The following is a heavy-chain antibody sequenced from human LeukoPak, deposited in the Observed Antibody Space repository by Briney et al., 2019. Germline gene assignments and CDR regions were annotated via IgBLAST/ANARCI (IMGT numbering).Heavy chain of an antibody. CDR2: ISSSSSYI. J-gene: IGHJ4*02. V-gene: IGHV3-21*01. CDR3: ARVGYGGNWPFDY. D-gene: IGHD4-23*01. Sequence: PGVSLRLSCAASGFTFSSYSMNWVRQAPGKGLEWVSSISSSSSYIYYADSVKGRFTISRDNAKNSLYLQMNSLRAEDTAVYYCARVGYGGNWPFDYWGQGTLVTVSS. CDR1: GFTFSSYS.